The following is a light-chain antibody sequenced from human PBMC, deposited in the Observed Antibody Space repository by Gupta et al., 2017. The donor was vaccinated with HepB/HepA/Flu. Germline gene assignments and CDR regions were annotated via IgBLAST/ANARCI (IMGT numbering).Light chain of an antibody. J-gene: IGKJ4*01. CDR2: LGS. CDR1: QSLLHSNGYNY. CDR3: MQGRQTPLT. V-gene: IGKV2-28*01. Sequence: EIEITQYPLSLPVTPGERASISCRSSQSLLHSNGYNYLDWYLQKPGQSPQLLIYLGSNRASGVPDRFSGSGSGTDFTLKISRVEAEDVGVYYCMQGRQTPLTFGGGTKVEIK.